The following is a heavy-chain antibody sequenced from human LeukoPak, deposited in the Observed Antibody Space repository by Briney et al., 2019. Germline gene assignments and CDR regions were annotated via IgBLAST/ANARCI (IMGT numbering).Heavy chain of an antibody. CDR1: GFTFSSYA. Sequence: GGSLRLSCAASGFTFSSYAMHWVRQAPGKGLEWVAVISYDGSNKYYADSVKGRFTISRDNSKNTLYLQMNSLRAEDTAVYYCARDRIGYCSSTSCYFIDHWGQGILVTVSS. CDR3: ARDRIGYCSSTSCYFIDH. V-gene: IGHV3-30*04. J-gene: IGHJ4*02. CDR2: ISYDGSNK. D-gene: IGHD2-2*01.